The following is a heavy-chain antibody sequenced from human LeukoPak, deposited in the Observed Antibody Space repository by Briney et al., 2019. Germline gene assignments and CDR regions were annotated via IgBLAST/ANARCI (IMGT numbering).Heavy chain of an antibody. D-gene: IGHD2-2*01. V-gene: IGHV3-7*01. CDR2: IKQDGSEK. J-gene: IGHJ6*03. CDR3: ARGLHCSSTSCYAHYYYYYMTS. Sequence: GGCLRLSCAASGFTFSNYWMSWVRQAPGKGLEWVANIKQDGSEKHYMDSVKGRFTISRDSAKNSVYLEMNSLSDDDTAVYYCARGLHCSSTSCYAHYYYYYMTSGAKGPRSPSP. CDR1: GFTFSNYW.